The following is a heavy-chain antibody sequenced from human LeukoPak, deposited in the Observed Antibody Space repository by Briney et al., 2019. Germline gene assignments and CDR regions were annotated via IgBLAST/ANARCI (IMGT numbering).Heavy chain of an antibody. V-gene: IGHV3-48*01. J-gene: IGHJ3*02. Sequence: GGSLRLSCAASGFTFSSYSMNWVRQAPGKGLEWVSYISSSSSTIYYADSVKGRFTISRGNAKNSLYLQMNSLRAEDTAVYYCARDRYYDSSGPGAFDIWGQGTMVTVSS. CDR2: ISSSSSTI. CDR3: ARDRYYDSSGPGAFDI. D-gene: IGHD3-22*01. CDR1: GFTFSSYS.